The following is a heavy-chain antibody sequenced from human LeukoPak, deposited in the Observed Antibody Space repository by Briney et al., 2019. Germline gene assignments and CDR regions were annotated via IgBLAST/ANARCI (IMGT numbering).Heavy chain of an antibody. V-gene: IGHV4-59*08. CDR1: GGSISSYY. Sequence: SETLSLTCTGSGGSISSYYWSWLRQPPGKGLEWIGYIYYSGSTNYNPSLKSRVTISVDTSKNQFSLKLSSVTAADTAVYYCARMDYYGSGNSDYWGQGTLVTVSS. CDR3: ARMDYYGSGNSDY. J-gene: IGHJ4*02. CDR2: IYYSGST. D-gene: IGHD3-10*01.